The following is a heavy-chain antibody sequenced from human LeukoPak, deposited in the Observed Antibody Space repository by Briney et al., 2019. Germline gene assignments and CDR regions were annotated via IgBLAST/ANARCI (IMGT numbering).Heavy chain of an antibody. J-gene: IGHJ4*02. CDR1: GFTFSSYG. D-gene: IGHD2-15*01. CDR3: ARDPGGGSWGLDY. Sequence: GGSLRLSCAASGFTFSSYGMHWVRQAPGKGLEWVAVIWYDGSNKYYADSVKGRFTISRDNSKNTLYLQMNSLRAEDTAVYYCARDPGGGSWGLDYWGQGTLVTVSS. CDR2: IWYDGSNK. V-gene: IGHV3-33*08.